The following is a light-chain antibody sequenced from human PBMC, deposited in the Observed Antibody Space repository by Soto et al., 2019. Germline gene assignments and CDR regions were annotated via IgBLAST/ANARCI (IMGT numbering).Light chain of an antibody. Sequence: QSVLTQPPSVTGSAGQSLAVSCTGTSSDVGSCNRVSGYQEPPGTAAKLVIYDGSNAPSGVPDRFSGSKSGNTASLTISGLQAEDEADYYCSSFTSSTTYVFGTGTKVTVL. CDR2: DGS. V-gene: IGLV2-18*02. CDR1: SSDVGSCNR. CDR3: SSFTSSTTYV. J-gene: IGLJ1*01.